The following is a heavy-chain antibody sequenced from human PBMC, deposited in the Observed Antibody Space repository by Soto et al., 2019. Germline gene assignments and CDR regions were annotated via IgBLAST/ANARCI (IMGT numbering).Heavy chain of an antibody. CDR3: ARPRRMVRGVIQLGPRGAFAP. J-gene: IGHJ5*02. D-gene: IGHD3-10*01. CDR2: IYYSGST. Sequence: PSETLSLTCTVSGDSISSSGNYWGWIRQPPGKGLEWIGSIYYSGSTYYNPSLKSRVTTSVDTSKNQFSLKLSSVTAADTAVYYCARPRRMVRGVIQLGPRGAFAPWGQGTLVTVSS. V-gene: IGHV4-39*01. CDR1: GDSISSSGNY.